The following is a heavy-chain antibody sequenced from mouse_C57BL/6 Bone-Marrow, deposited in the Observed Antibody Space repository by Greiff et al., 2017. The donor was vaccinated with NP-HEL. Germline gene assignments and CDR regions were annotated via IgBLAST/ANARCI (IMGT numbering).Heavy chain of an antibody. V-gene: IGHV2-5*01. Sequence: QVQLQQSGPGLVQPSQSLSITCTVSGFSFISYGVHWVRQSPGKGLEWLGVIWRGGSTDYNAAFMSRLSITKDNSKSQVYFKMSSLQADDTAIYYCAREGAYYSNYSAYWGQGTLVTVSA. D-gene: IGHD2-5*01. CDR1: GFSFISYG. CDR2: IWRGGST. CDR3: AREGAYYSNYSAY. J-gene: IGHJ3*01.